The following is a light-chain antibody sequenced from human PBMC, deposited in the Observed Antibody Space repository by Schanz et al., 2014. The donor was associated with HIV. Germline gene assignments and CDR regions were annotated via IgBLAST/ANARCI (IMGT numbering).Light chain of an antibody. CDR3: QQYYSTPPT. V-gene: IGKV1-8*01. CDR1: QGISTY. J-gene: IGKJ4*01. CDR2: GAS. Sequence: AIRITQSPSSLSASTGDRVNITCRASQGISTYLAWYQQKPGKAPNLLIYGASTLQSGVPSRFSGSGSGTDFTLTISCLQAEDVAVYYCQQYYSTPPTFGGGTKVESK.